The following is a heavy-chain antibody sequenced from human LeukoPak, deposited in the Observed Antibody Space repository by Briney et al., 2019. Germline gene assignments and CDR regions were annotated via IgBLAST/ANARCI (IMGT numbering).Heavy chain of an antibody. V-gene: IGHV3-30*02. Sequence: GGSLRLSCAASGFTFSSCGMHWVRQAPGKGLEWVAFIRYDGSNKYYADSVKGRFTISRDNSKNTLYLQMNSLRAEDTAVYYCAKEMVYAPWVIDYWGQGTLVTVSS. CDR1: GFTFSSCG. CDR3: AKEMVYAPWVIDY. CDR2: IRYDGSNK. J-gene: IGHJ4*02. D-gene: IGHD2-8*01.